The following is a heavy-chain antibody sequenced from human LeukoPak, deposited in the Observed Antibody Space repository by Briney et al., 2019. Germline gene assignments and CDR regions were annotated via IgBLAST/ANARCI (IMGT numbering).Heavy chain of an antibody. CDR2: ISSSGSTI. V-gene: IGHV3-11*01. CDR1: GFTFSSYY. D-gene: IGHD3-3*01. J-gene: IGHJ3*02. Sequence: GGSLRLSCAASGFTFSSYYMSWIRQAPGKGLEWVSYISSSGSTIYYADSVKGRFTISRDNAKNSLYLQMDSLRAEDTAVYYCARERGDFWSGTDAFDIWGQGTMLTVS. CDR3: ARERGDFWSGTDAFDI.